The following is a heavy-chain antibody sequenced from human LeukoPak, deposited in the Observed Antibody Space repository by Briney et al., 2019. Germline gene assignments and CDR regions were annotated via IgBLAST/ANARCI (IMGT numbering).Heavy chain of an antibody. J-gene: IGHJ6*02. Sequence: GGSLRLSCAASGFTVSGNYISWVRQAPGKGLEWVSLISGDGTTYYADPVKGRFTISRDNSKNTVHLQMNSLRPEDAAPYYRAKKVPPDLTSPWGLDVWGQGTTVIVSS. CDR1: GFTVSGNY. CDR3: AKKVPPDLTSPWGLDV. D-gene: IGHD3-3*01. V-gene: IGHV3-66*01. CDR2: ISGDGTT.